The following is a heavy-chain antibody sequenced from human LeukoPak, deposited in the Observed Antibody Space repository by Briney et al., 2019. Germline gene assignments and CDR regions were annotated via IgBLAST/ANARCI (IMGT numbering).Heavy chain of an antibody. CDR1: GYTFTGYY. D-gene: IGHD6-19*01. V-gene: IGHV1-2*02. CDR2: INPNSGGT. CDR3: ARVKAVAGTRGAFDI. J-gene: IGHJ3*02. Sequence: GASVKVSCKASGYTFTGYYMHWVRQAPGQGLEWMGWINPNSGGTNYAQKFQGRVTMTRDTSISTAYMELSRLRSDDTAVYYCARVKAVAGTRGAFDIWGQGTMVTVSS.